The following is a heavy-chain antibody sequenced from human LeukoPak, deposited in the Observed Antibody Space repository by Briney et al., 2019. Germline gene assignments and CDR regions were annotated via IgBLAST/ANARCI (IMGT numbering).Heavy chain of an antibody. Sequence: SQTLSLTCPVSSGSISSGVYYWSWIRQHPGKGLEWIGYIYYSGSTNYNASLQSRVTISVDTSKNQFSLKLSSVTAADTAVYYCAKGGWSLDVWGRGTLVTVSS. J-gene: IGHJ2*01. D-gene: IGHD1-26*01. CDR1: SGSISSGVYY. V-gene: IGHV4-31*03. CDR2: IYYSGST. CDR3: AKGGWSLDV.